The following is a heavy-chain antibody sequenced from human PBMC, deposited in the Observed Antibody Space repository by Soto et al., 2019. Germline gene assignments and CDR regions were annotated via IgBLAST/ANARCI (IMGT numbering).Heavy chain of an antibody. V-gene: IGHV2-5*02. CDR3: ARTLVIYSSSWFFDY. Sequence: SGPTLVNPTQTLTLTCTFSGFSLSTSGVGVGWIRQPPGKALEWLALIYWDDDKRYSPSLKSRLTITKDTSKNQVVLTMTNMDPVDTATYYCARTLVIYSSSWFFDYWGQGTLVTVSS. J-gene: IGHJ4*02. CDR2: IYWDDDK. CDR1: GFSLSTSGVG. D-gene: IGHD6-13*01.